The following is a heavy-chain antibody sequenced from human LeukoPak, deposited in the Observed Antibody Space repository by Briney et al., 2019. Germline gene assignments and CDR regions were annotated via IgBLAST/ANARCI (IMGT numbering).Heavy chain of an antibody. Sequence: GGFLRLSCAASGFTVSSNYMSWVRQAPGKGLEWVSVIYSGGSTYYADSVKGRFTISRDNSKNTLYLQMNSLRAEDTAVYYCARWLAVAGYFDYWGQGTLVTVSS. V-gene: IGHV3-66*02. J-gene: IGHJ4*02. D-gene: IGHD6-19*01. CDR3: ARWLAVAGYFDY. CDR1: GFTVSSNY. CDR2: IYSGGST.